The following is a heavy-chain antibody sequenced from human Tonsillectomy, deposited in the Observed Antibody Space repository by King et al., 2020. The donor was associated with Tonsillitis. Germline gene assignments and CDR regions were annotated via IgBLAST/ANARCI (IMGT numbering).Heavy chain of an antibody. CDR2: ISGSGGST. V-gene: IGHV3-23*04. D-gene: IGHD5-12*01. J-gene: IGHJ4*02. Sequence: QLVQSGGDLIQPGRSLRLSCAASGFTFSSFAMTWVRQAPGKGLEWVSAISGSGGSTYYADSVKGRFTISRDNSKNTLYLQMETLRAEDTAIYYCARTYYSGYDYPTPDYWGLGTLVTVSS. CDR1: GFTFSSFA. CDR3: ARTYYSGYDYPTPDY.